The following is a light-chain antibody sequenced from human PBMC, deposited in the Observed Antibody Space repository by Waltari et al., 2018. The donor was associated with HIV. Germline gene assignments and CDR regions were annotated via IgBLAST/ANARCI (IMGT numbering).Light chain of an antibody. J-gene: IGKJ4*01. CDR2: PAS. Sequence: DIQMTQSPSYMSALVGDSVSINCRANQSIDSFLASYQHKPGEAPKLLIYPASRLENGLASRFFAIGSGTDFALTITGLQTEDFATYYCQQAASFPHTFGGGTKV. CDR3: QQAASFPHT. CDR1: QSIDSF. V-gene: IGKV1-12*01.